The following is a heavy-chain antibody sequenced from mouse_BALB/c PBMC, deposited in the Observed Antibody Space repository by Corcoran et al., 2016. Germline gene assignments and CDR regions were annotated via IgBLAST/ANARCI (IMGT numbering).Heavy chain of an antibody. CDR3: ARWDYRYHYFDD. V-gene: IGHV8-12*01. J-gene: IGHJ2*01. D-gene: IGHD2-14*01. Sequence: QVTLKESGPGILQPSQTLSLTCSFSGFSLSTSGMGVSWIRQPSGKGLEWLAHIYWDDDKRYNPSLKSRLTISKDTSRNQVFLKITSVDTADTATYYWARWDYRYHYFDDWGQGTTLTVSS. CDR2: IYWDDDK. CDR1: GFSLSTSGMG.